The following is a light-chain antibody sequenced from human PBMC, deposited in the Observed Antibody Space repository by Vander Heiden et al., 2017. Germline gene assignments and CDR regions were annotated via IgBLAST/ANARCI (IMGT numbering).Light chain of an antibody. CDR3: QQYNSWHT. CDR2: GAS. V-gene: IGKV3-15*01. Sequence: EIVMTQAPATLSVSPGERATLSCRASQSVSSNLAWYQQKPGQAPRLLIYGASSSAIGIPDRFSGSGSGTEFSLTISSLQCEDFAVYYWQQYNSWHTFGGGTKVEIK. CDR1: QSVSSN. J-gene: IGKJ4*01.